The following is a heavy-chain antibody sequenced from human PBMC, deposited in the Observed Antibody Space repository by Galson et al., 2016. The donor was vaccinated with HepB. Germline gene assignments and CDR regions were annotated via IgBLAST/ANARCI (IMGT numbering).Heavy chain of an antibody. D-gene: IGHD6-13*01. CDR1: GYTFNSYG. J-gene: IGHJ4*02. CDR2: INAYNGHT. V-gene: IGHV1-18*04. Sequence: SVKVSCKASGYTFNSYGISWVRQAPGQGLEWMGWINAYNGHTNYAQKLQDRVTMTTDTSTSTAYMELRSLRSDDTAVYYCARCGTTWSLDFWGQGTLVTVSS. CDR3: ARCGTTWSLDF.